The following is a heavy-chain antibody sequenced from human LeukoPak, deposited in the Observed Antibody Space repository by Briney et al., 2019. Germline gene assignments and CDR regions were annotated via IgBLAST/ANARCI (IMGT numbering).Heavy chain of an antibody. D-gene: IGHD6-19*01. Sequence: GGSLRLSCAASGFTFSSYAMHWVRQAPGKGLEWVAVISYDGSNKYYADSVKGRFTISRDNSKNTVYLQMNSLRGDDTAVYYCARVAVAPIRDWYFDLWGRGTLVSVS. J-gene: IGHJ2*01. CDR3: ARVAVAPIRDWYFDL. CDR1: GFTFSSYA. CDR2: ISYDGSNK. V-gene: IGHV3-30-3*01.